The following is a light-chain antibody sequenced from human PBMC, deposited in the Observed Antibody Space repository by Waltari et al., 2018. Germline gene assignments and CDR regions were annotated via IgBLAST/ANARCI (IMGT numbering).Light chain of an antibody. CDR3: QSYDSSLSRSV. CDR2: QNT. CDR1: SPHTRAGYR. J-gene: IGLJ1*01. Sequence: QSVLTQPPSATWAPGQRVPIPCPGTSPHTRAGYRVPCYQQLPGTAPKLRIYQNTHRPAGVPDRFSGSKSGSSASLAITGLQADDEADYYCQSYDSSLSRSVFGAGTTVTVL. V-gene: IGLV1-40*01.